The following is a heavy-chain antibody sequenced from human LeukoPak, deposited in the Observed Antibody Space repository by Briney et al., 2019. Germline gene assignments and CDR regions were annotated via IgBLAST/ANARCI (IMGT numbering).Heavy chain of an antibody. Sequence: SETLSLTCNVSGASISSDLWSWIRQPPGKGLEWIGYIYYSGNTNNNPSLKSRVTMSVDTSKSQFSLKLSSVTAADTAIYYCARVITGRRLDPWGQGTLVTVSS. J-gene: IGHJ5*02. V-gene: IGHV4-59*01. CDR1: GASISSDL. D-gene: IGHD6-6*01. CDR3: ARVITGRRLDP. CDR2: IYYSGNT.